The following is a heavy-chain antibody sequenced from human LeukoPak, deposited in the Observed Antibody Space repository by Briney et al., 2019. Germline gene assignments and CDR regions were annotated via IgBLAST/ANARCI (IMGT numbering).Heavy chain of an antibody. CDR3: ARGTPRLRFLEWFDD. D-gene: IGHD3-3*01. CDR2: INHSGST. Sequence: PSETLSLTCTVSGGSISGYYWSWIRQPPGKGLEWIGEINHSGSTNYNPSLKSRVTISVDTSKNQFSLKLSSVTAADTAVYYCARGTPRLRFLEWFDDWGQGTLVTVSS. J-gene: IGHJ4*02. CDR1: GGSISGYY. V-gene: IGHV4-34*01.